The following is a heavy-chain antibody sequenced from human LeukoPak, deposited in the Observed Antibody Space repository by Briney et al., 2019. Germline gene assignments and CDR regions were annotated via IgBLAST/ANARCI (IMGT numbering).Heavy chain of an antibody. CDR2: ICGSGGST. D-gene: IGHD6-6*01. CDR1: GFTFSSYA. Sequence: GGSLRLSCAASGFTFSSYAMSWVRQAPGKGLEWVPLICGSGGSTYYADSVKGRFTISRDNSKNTLYLQMNSLRAEDTAVYYCAKGGSSSSQYYYYYMDVWGKGTTVTVSS. J-gene: IGHJ6*03. V-gene: IGHV3-23*01. CDR3: AKGGSSSSQYYYYYMDV.